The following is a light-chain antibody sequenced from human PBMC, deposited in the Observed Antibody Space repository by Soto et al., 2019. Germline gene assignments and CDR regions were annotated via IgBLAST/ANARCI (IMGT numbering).Light chain of an antibody. CDR2: EDT. Sequence: NFMLTQPHSVSESPGKTVTISCTGRSGSLASSYVQWYQQRPGSAPTIVIYEDTQRPSGVPDRFSGSIDGSSNSASLTISGLKTEDEADYYCQSYDNNNVIFGGGTKLTVL. CDR3: QSYDNNNVI. V-gene: IGLV6-57*02. CDR1: SGSLASSY. J-gene: IGLJ2*01.